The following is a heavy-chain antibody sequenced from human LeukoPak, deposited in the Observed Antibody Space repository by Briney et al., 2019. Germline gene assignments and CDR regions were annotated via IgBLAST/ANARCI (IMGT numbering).Heavy chain of an antibody. V-gene: IGHV2-70*11. J-gene: IGHJ4*02. D-gene: IGHD3-9*01. Sequence: SGPALVKPTQTLTLTCTFSGSSLSTSGMCVSWIRRPPGKALEWLARIDWDDDKYYSTSLKTRLTISKDTSKNQVVLTMTNMDPVDTATYYCARDILTGYSFDYWGQGTLVTVSS. CDR3: ARDILTGYSFDY. CDR2: IDWDDDK. CDR1: GSSLSTSGMC.